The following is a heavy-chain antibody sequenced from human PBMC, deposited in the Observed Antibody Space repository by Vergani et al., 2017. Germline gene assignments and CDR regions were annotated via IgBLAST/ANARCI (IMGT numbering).Heavy chain of an antibody. CDR2: IKSKTDGGTT. CDR3: TTDRLITETDY. V-gene: IGHV3-15*01. D-gene: IGHD4-17*01. CDR1: GFTFSSYA. Sequence: EVQLVESGGGLVQPGGSLRLSCAASGFTFSSYAMHWVRQAPGKGLEWVGRIKSKTDGGTTDYAAPVKGRFTISRDDSKNTLYLQMNSLKTEDTAVYYCTTDRLITETDYWGQGTLVTVSS. J-gene: IGHJ4*02.